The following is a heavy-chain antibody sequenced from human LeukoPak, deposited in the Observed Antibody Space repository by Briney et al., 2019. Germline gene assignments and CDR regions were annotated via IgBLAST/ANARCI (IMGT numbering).Heavy chain of an antibody. CDR1: GFTSSAFG. J-gene: IGHJ6*04. D-gene: IGHD2-2*01. V-gene: IGHV3-7*03. CDR3: PPLARVVPGVLLL. Sequence: GGSLRLSCVASGFTSSAFGVSWVRRPPGKGLEWVANIKKDGSEKEYVDSVKGRFSIFRDNAKNSVYLQMNSLRADDTAVNYCPPLARVVPGVLLLWGKGTTVIVSS. CDR2: IKKDGSEK.